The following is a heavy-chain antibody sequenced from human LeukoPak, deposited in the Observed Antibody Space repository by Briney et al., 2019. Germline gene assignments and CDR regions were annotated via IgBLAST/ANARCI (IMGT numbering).Heavy chain of an antibody. CDR1: GLTFSSYS. CDR3: AKDAAGPEY. J-gene: IGHJ4*02. V-gene: IGHV3-23*01. D-gene: IGHD6-13*01. CDR2: ISASGRDT. Sequence: GGSLRLSCVVSGLTFSSYSMTWVRQAPGKGLEWVSGISASGRDTWFPDSVKGRFTISRDNSKNTLFLQMNSLRVEDTAIYYCAKDAAGPEYWGQGTLVTVSS.